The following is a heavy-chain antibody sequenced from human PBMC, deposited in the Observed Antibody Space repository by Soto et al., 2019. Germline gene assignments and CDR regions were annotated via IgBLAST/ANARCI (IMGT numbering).Heavy chain of an antibody. Sequence: EVQLVESGGGLVQPGGSLRLSCAASGFTFSSYSMNWVRQAPGKGLEWVSYISSSSSTIYYADSVKGRFTISRDNAKNSLYLQMNSLRAEDTAVYYCARDQYYDFWSGYPHPQIAGFDYWGQGTLVTVSS. J-gene: IGHJ4*02. CDR2: ISSSSSTI. CDR1: GFTFSSYS. CDR3: ARDQYYDFWSGYPHPQIAGFDY. D-gene: IGHD3-3*01. V-gene: IGHV3-48*01.